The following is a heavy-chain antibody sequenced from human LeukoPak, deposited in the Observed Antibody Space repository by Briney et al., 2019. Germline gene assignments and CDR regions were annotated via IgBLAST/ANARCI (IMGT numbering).Heavy chain of an antibody. CDR1: RGSISSYY. J-gene: IGHJ4*02. V-gene: IGHV4-59*08. Sequence: PSETLSLTCTVSRGSISSYYWSWIRQPPGKGLEWIGYIYYSGSTNYNPSLKSRVTISVDTSKNQFSLKLSSVTAADTAVYYCARHLSITGTTSNFDYWGQGTLVTVSS. CDR3: ARHLSITGTTSNFDY. CDR2: IYYSGST. D-gene: IGHD1-20*01.